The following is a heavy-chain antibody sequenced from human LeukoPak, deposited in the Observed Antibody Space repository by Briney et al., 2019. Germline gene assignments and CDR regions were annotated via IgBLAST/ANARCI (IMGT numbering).Heavy chain of an antibody. Sequence: PSETLSLTCAVYGGSFSGHYWSWIRQPPGKGLEWIGEINHSGSTNYNPSLKSRVTISVDTSKNQFSLKLSSVTAADTAVYYCARGRYYGSGSYYNVLDLDYWGQGTLVTVSS. J-gene: IGHJ4*02. CDR1: GGSFSGHY. V-gene: IGHV4-34*01. D-gene: IGHD3-10*01. CDR3: ARGRYYGSGSYYNVLDLDY. CDR2: INHSGST.